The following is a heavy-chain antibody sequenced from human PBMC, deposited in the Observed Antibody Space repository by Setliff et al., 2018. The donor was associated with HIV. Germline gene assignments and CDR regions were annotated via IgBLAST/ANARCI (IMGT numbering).Heavy chain of an antibody. CDR1: GFNFDDYG. J-gene: IGHJ4*02. CDR3: ARARGDFLGNYFDY. CDR2: NNWSGGST. D-gene: IGHD3-10*01. V-gene: IGHV3-20*04. Sequence: PGGSLRLSCAASGFNFDDYGMTWVRQAPGKGLEWVSGNNWSGGSTGYADSMKGRFTISRDNARNSLFLQINSLRAEDTAVYYCARARGDFLGNYFDYWGQGTLVTVSS.